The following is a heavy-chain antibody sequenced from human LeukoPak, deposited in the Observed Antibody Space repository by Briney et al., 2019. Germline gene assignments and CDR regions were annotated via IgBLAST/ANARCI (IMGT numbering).Heavy chain of an antibody. J-gene: IGHJ2*01. CDR1: GFTFSCYD. D-gene: IGHD5-12*01. CDR3: ARVRKYSGYYSWYFDL. V-gene: IGHV3-13*01. CDR2: IGTAGDT. Sequence: GSLRLSCAASGFTFSCYDMHWVRQATGKSLEWVSAIGTAGDTYYPGSVKGRFTISRENAKNSLYLQMNSLRAGDTAVYYCARVRKYSGYYSWYFDLWGRGTLVTVSS.